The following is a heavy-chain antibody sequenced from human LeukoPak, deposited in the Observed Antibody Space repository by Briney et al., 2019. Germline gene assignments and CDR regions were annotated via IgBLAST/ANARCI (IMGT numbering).Heavy chain of an antibody. V-gene: IGHV3-33*01. CDR1: GFXFSSYG. CDR3: AREGYYYGMDV. Sequence: PGGSLRLSCAASGFXFSSYGIHWVRQAPGKGLEWVAVIWYDGSNKYYADSVKGRFTISRDNSRNTLYLQMNSLRAEDTAVYYCAREGYYYGMDVWGQGTTVTVSS. CDR2: IWYDGSNK. J-gene: IGHJ6*02.